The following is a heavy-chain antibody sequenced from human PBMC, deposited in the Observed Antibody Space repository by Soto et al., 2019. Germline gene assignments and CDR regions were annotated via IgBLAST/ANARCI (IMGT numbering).Heavy chain of an antibody. CDR3: ARLYGLDAFDF. D-gene: IGHD3-16*02. CDR2: IFYSGST. Sequence: QVQLQESGPGLVKPSETLSLTCTVSGGSISSYYWSWIRQPPGKGLEWIGYIFYSGSTNYIPSLKSRVTISVDTSKNQFSLKLSSVTAADTAVYYCARLYGLDAFDFWGQGTMVTVSS. CDR1: GGSISSYY. V-gene: IGHV4-59*08. J-gene: IGHJ3*01.